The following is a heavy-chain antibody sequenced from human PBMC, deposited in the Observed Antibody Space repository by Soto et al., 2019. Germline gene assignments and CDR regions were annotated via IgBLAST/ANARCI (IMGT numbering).Heavy chain of an antibody. CDR1: GYTFTSYG. CDR3: ARLLVYYDSSGSHPAYFDY. D-gene: IGHD3-22*01. J-gene: IGHJ4*02. Sequence: ASVKVSCKASGYTFTSYGISWVRQAPGQGLEWMGWISAYNGNANYAQKLQGRVTMTTDTSTSTAYMELRSLRSDDTAVYYCARLLVYYDSSGSHPAYFDYWGQGTLVTVSS. V-gene: IGHV1-18*01. CDR2: ISAYNGNA.